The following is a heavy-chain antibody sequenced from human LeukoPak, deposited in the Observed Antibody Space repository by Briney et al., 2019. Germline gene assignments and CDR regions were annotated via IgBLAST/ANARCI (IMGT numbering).Heavy chain of an antibody. CDR2: ISSSGNT. J-gene: IGHJ3*02. V-gene: IGHV4-59*01. CDR1: GGSISSYY. Sequence: SETLSLTCTVSGGSISSYYWSWIRQPPGKGLEWIGYISSSGNTNYNPSLKSRLTISVDTSKNQFSLRLSSVTAADTAVYYCARVLTIFGVVISYGAFDIWGQGTMVTVSS. CDR3: ARVLTIFGVVISYGAFDI. D-gene: IGHD3-3*01.